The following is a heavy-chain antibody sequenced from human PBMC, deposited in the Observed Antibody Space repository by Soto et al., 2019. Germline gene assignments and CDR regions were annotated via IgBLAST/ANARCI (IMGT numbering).Heavy chain of an antibody. CDR1: GFTFSSYN. V-gene: IGHV3-21*01. D-gene: IGHD5-12*01. CDR2: ISSSSSYI. J-gene: IGHJ6*02. CDR3: ASTRRDGYNNSYDYYGMDV. Sequence: EVQLVESGGGLVKPGGSLRLSCAASGFTFSSYNMNWVRQAPGKGLEWVSSISSSSSYIYYADSVKGRFTIPRDNAKNSLYPKMNSLRAEDTDVYYCASTRRDGYNNSYDYYGMDVWAQGTTVTFSS.